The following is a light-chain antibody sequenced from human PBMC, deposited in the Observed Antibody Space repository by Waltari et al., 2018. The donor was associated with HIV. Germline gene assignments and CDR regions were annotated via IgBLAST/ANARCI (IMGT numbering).Light chain of an antibody. CDR1: SRAVGGYNY. J-gene: IGLJ1*01. Sequence: QSALTQPASVSGSPGQSITISCTGTSRAVGGYNYVSWYQQHPGKAPKLMIYDVSKRPSGVSNRFSGSKSGNTASLTISGLQAEDEADYCCCSYAGSSTYVFGTGTKVTVL. CDR2: DVS. V-gene: IGLV2-23*02. CDR3: CSYAGSSTYV.